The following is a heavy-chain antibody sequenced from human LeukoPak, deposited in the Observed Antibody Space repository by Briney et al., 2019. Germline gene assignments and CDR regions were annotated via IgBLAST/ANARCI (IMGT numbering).Heavy chain of an antibody. V-gene: IGHV4-61*02. D-gene: IGHD2-2*01. Sequence: SETLSLTCTVSGGSISSGSYYWSWIRQPAGKGLEWIGRIYTSGSTNYNPSLKSRVTISVDTSKNQFSLKLSSVTAADTAVYYCARAGYCSSTSCPIYYYYMDVWGKGTTVTVSS. CDR3: ARAGYCSSTSCPIYYYYMDV. CDR2: IYTSGST. CDR1: GGSISSGSYY. J-gene: IGHJ6*03.